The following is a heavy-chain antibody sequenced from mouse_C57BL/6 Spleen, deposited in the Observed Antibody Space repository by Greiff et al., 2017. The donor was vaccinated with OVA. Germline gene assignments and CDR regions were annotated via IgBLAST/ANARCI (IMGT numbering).Heavy chain of an antibody. V-gene: IGHV1-15*01. CDR3: TRSLRAY. Sequence: QVHLKESGAELVRPGASVTLSCKASGYTFTDYEMHWVKQTPVHGLEWIGAIDPETGGTAYNQKFKGKAILTADKSSSTAYMELRSLTSEDSAVYYCTRSLRAYWGQGTLVTVSA. D-gene: IGHD1-1*01. CDR2: IDPETGGT. J-gene: IGHJ3*01. CDR1: GYTFTDYE.